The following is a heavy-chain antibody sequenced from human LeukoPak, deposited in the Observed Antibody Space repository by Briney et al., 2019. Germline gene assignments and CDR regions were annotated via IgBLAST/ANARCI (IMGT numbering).Heavy chain of an antibody. D-gene: IGHD3-22*01. Sequence: SETLSLTCTVSGGSISSYYWSWIRQPPGKGLEWIGYIYYSGSTNYNPSLKSRVTISVDTSKNQFSLKLSSVTAADTAVYYCARGGDSSGYRYYFYGMDVWGQGTTVTVSS. CDR2: IYYSGST. V-gene: IGHV4-59*01. J-gene: IGHJ6*02. CDR1: GGSISSYY. CDR3: ARGGDSSGYRYYFYGMDV.